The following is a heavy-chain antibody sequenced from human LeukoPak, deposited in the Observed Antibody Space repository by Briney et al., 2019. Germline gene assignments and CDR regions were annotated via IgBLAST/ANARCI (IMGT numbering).Heavy chain of an antibody. CDR2: INHSGKT. Sequence: SETLSLTCTVSGGSISSGGYYWSWIRQHPGKGLEWIGEINHSGKTKYNPSLRSRVTISLDTSKNQFSLELTSVTAADTAVYYCARAISMIEYDYWGQGTLVTVSS. J-gene: IGHJ4*02. V-gene: IGHV4-31*03. CDR1: GGSISSGGYY. CDR3: ARAISMIEYDY. D-gene: IGHD3-22*01.